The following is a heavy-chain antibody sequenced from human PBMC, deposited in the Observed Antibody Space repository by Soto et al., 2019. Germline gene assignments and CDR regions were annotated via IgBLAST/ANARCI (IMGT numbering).Heavy chain of an antibody. Sequence: PGGSLRLSCAASGFTFSSCWMHWVRQAPGKGLVWVSRINSDGSSTSYADSVKGRFTISRDNAKNTLYLQMNSLRAEDTAVYYCARGSFKYCSGGSCYSYFDYWGQGTLVTVSS. J-gene: IGHJ4*02. V-gene: IGHV3-74*01. CDR2: INSDGSST. D-gene: IGHD2-15*01. CDR1: GFTFSSCW. CDR3: ARGSFKYCSGGSCYSYFDY.